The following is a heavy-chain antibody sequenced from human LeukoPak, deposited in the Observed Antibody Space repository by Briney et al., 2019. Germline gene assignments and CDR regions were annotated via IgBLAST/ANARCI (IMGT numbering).Heavy chain of an antibody. CDR2: ITPEGSRT. V-gene: IGHV3-74*01. D-gene: IGHD4-23*01. J-gene: IGHJ3*02. CDR1: GFIFSGYW. CDR3: VTLTTAVNQFAFDI. Sequence: QPGGSLRLSCAGSGFIFSGYWMHWVRQVPGMGLEWVSRITPEGSRTSYADSVKGRFTISRDNAKATVFLQMNSLRVEDTATYYCVTLTTAVNQFAFDIWGQGATVIVSS.